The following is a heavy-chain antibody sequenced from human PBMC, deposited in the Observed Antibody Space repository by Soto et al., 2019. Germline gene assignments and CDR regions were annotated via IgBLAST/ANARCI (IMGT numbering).Heavy chain of an antibody. V-gene: IGHV1-69*13. CDR1: GCTFSNYA. CDR3: ARKVVAATNWFDP. CDR2: IIPIFGTA. D-gene: IGHD2-15*01. Sequence: GASVKVSCKASGCTFSNYAMAWVRQAPGQGLEWMGGIIPIFGTANYAQKFQGRVTITADESTSTAYMELSSLRSEDTVVYYCARKVVAATNWFDPWGQGPLVTVSS. J-gene: IGHJ5*02.